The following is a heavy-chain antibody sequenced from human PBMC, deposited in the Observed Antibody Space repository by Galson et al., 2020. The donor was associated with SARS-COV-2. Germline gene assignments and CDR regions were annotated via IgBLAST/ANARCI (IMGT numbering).Heavy chain of an antibody. V-gene: IGHV1-69*06. CDR2: IMPLFGAT. Sequence: SVKVSCKASGGTFSNYAISWVRQAPGQGLEWMGWIMPLFGATNYAQKFQGRVTFTADKSTSTAYMELSSLRSQDTAVYYCARHGDTMRLVFIEYAFDIWGQGTMVTVSS. J-gene: IGHJ3*02. D-gene: IGHD3-22*01. CDR1: GGTFSNYA. CDR3: ARHGDTMRLVFIEYAFDI.